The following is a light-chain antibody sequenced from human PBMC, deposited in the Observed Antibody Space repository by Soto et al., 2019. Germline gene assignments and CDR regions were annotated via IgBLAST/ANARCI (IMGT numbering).Light chain of an antibody. CDR1: QSVSSNY. Sequence: EIVLTQSPGTLSLSPGERATLSCRASQSVSSNYLAWYQQKAGQAPRLLIYGSSSRATGIPDRFSGSGSGTALAFAISRLKPEDFAVYFCQQYGSSPGLFTFGPGSKVDFK. CDR3: QQYGSSPGLFT. V-gene: IGKV3-20*01. CDR2: GSS. J-gene: IGKJ3*01.